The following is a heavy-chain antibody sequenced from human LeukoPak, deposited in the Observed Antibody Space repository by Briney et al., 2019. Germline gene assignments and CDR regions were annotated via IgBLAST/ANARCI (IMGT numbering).Heavy chain of an antibody. J-gene: IGHJ4*02. V-gene: IGHV3-30-3*01. CDR3: ARDRVVAAQGSFDY. CDR1: GFTFSSYA. D-gene: IGHD2-15*01. Sequence: GGSLRLSCAASGFTFSSYAMHWVRQAPGKGLEWVAVISYDGSNKYYADSVKGRFTISRDNSKNTLYLQMNSLRAEDTAVYYCARDRVVAAQGSFDYWGQGTLVTVSS. CDR2: ISYDGSNK.